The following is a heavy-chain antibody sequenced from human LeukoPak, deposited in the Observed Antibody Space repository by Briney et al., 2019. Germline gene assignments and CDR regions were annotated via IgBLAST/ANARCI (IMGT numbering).Heavy chain of an antibody. CDR1: GGSISSSSYY. V-gene: IGHV4-39*02. Sequence: SETLSLTCTVSGGSISSSSYYWGWIRQPPGKGLEWIGSIYYSGSTYYNPSLKSRVTISVDTSKNQFSLQVNSVTPEDTAVYYCSRELPWGPSDYWGQGTLVTVSS. D-gene: IGHD7-27*01. J-gene: IGHJ4*02. CDR2: IYYSGST. CDR3: SRELPWGPSDY.